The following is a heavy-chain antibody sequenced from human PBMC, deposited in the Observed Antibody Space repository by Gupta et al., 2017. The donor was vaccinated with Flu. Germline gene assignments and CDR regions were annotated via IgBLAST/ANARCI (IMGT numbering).Heavy chain of an antibody. D-gene: IGHD2-2*01. CDR3: ARGVAPTAVIVVVPAAMDPPYNWFDP. CDR1: GGSISSSNW. Sequence: QVQLQESGPGLVKPSGTLSPTCAVSGGSISSSNWWSWVRQPPGKGLEWIGEIYHSGSTNYNPSLKSRVTISVDKSKNQFSLKLSSVTAADTAVYYCARGVAPTAVIVVVPAAMDPPYNWFDPWGQGTLVTVSS. V-gene: IGHV4-4*02. J-gene: IGHJ5*02. CDR2: IYHSGST.